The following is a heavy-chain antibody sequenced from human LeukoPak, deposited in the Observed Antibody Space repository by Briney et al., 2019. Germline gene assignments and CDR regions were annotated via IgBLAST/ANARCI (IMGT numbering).Heavy chain of an antibody. D-gene: IGHD1-1*01. CDR1: GYTFTDHY. J-gene: IGHJ4*02. CDR2: IKPNRGDI. Sequence: VASVKLSCKASGYTFTDHYMHWVRKAPGQALEWMGWIKPNRGDIKYAQKFQGRVTMTRYTSISTAYMELSSMRSDDTAVYYCTRDRTRVDFHYWGRGTLDTVSS. V-gene: IGHV1-2*02. CDR3: TRDRTRVDFHY.